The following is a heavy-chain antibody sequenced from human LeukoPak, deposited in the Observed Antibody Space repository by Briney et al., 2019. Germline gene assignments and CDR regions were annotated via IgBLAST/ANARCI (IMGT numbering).Heavy chain of an antibody. CDR2: ISSSSSTI. V-gene: IGHV3-48*01. Sequence: GGSLRLSCAASGFTFGSYSMNWVRQAPGKGLEWVSYISSSSSTIYYADSVKGRFTISRDNAKNSLYLQMNSLRAEDTAVYYCARSLGSYYYYYYMDVWGKGTTVTVSS. D-gene: IGHD7-27*01. J-gene: IGHJ6*03. CDR3: ARSLGSYYYYYYMDV. CDR1: GFTFGSYS.